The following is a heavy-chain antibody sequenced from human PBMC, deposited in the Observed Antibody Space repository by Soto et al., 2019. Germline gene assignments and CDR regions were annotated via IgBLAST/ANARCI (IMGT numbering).Heavy chain of an antibody. J-gene: IGHJ4*02. Sequence: PSETLSLTCTVSGGSICSSSFYWGWIRQPPGKGLERIGHIFHTGATYYNPTLKSRLRMSVDTSKNQFSLNLSSVTATDTAVYYCARRRIVPTTNFDYWGQGTLVTVSS. V-gene: IGHV4-39*01. CDR1: GGSICSSSFY. CDR2: IFHTGAT. CDR3: ARRRIVPTTNFDY. D-gene: IGHD1-26*01.